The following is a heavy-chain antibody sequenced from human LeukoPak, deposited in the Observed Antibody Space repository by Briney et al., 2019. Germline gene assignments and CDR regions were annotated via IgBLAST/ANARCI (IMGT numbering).Heavy chain of an antibody. CDR3: ARGLPAALNWFDP. D-gene: IGHD2-2*01. CDR1: GASISSGNYY. Sequence: PSETLSLTCTVSGASISSGNYYWSWIRQPAGKGLEWIGRIYTSGSTNYNPSLKSRVTMSVDTSKNQFSLKLTSVTAADTAVYYCARGLPAALNWFDPWGQGTLVTVSS. V-gene: IGHV4-61*02. CDR2: IYTSGST. J-gene: IGHJ5*02.